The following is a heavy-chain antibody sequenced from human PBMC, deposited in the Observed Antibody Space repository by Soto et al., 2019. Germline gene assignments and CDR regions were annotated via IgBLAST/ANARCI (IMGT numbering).Heavy chain of an antibody. V-gene: IGHV4-39*01. D-gene: IGHD2-8*02. J-gene: IGHJ6*02. CDR1: GGSISSSSYY. CDR2: IYYSGST. CDR3: ARPWSMGASYGMDV. Sequence: SETLSLTCTVSGGSISSSSYYWGWIRQPPGKGLEWIGSIYYSGSTYYNPSLESRVTISVDTSKNQFSLKLSSVTAADTAVYYCARPWSMGASYGMDVWGQGTTVTVSS.